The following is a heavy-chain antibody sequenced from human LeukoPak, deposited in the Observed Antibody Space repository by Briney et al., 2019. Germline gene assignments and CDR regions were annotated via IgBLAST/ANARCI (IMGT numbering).Heavy chain of an antibody. CDR2: ISSGGDTF. J-gene: IGHJ4*02. CDR1: GFMFSDYY. Sequence: GGSLRLSCAASGFMFSDYYMVWIRQAPGKGLEWIAYISSGGDTFFYADSVKGRFTISRDNGGDSLYLQMNSLRAEDTAVYYCARGDGVYDYVWGRSYWGQGTLVTVSS. V-gene: IGHV3-11*01. CDR3: ARGDGVYDYVWGRSY. D-gene: IGHD3-16*01.